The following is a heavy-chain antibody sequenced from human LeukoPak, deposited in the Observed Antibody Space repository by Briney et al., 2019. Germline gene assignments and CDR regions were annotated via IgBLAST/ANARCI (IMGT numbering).Heavy chain of an antibody. V-gene: IGHV3-30*04. CDR1: GLTFSSYA. CDR3: ARDSSYSSSSRFDY. CDR2: ISYGGSNK. J-gene: IGHJ4*02. Sequence: GGSLRLSCAASGLTFSSYARHWVRQAPGKGLEWVAVISYGGSNKYYADSVTGPLTLSRDNSTNTLYLQMNSLRVTDTAASYCARDSSYSSSSRFDYWGQGTLVTVSS. D-gene: IGHD6-13*01.